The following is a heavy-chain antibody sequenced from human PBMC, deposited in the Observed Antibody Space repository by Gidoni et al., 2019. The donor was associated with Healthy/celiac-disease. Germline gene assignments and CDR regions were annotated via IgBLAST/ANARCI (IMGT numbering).Heavy chain of an antibody. V-gene: IGHV1-3*01. J-gene: IGHJ4*02. CDR3: ARGLSELLSFDY. Sequence: VQLVQSGAEGKKPGASVKVSRTPSGVTFTSYAMPWGRQAPGQRLKWMGWINAGNGNTKYSQKFPGRVTITRDSSASTAYMGLSSLGSEDTAVYYCARGLSELLSFDYWGQGTLVTVSS. D-gene: IGHD2-15*01. CDR2: INAGNGNT. CDR1: GVTFTSYA.